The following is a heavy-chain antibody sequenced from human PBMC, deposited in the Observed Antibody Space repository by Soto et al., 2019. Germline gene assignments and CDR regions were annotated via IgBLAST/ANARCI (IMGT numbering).Heavy chain of an antibody. CDR3: AKSGSFFRSSLGYFDY. D-gene: IGHD1-26*01. CDR2: INPNSGGT. V-gene: IGHV1-2*02. Sequence: ASVKVSCKASGFTFTGHYIHWVRQAPGQGLEWMGWINPNSGGTNYAQKFQGRVTMTRDTSITTAYMELSRLTSDDTAVYYCAKSGSFFRSSLGYFDYWGQGTLVTVSS. CDR1: GFTFTGHY. J-gene: IGHJ4*02.